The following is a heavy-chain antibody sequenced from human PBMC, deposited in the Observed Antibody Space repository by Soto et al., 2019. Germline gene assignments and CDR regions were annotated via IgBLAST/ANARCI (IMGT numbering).Heavy chain of an antibody. J-gene: IGHJ6*02. CDR3: ARVQLWRWLPDEGGMDV. D-gene: IGHD1-1*01. CDR2: ISSSGSTI. CDR1: GFTFSSYE. Sequence: EVQLVESGGGLVQPGGSLRLSCAASGFTFSSYEMNWVRQAPGKGLEWVSYISSSGSTIYYAESVKGRFTISRDNAKNSLYLQMNSLRAEDKAVYYCARVQLWRWLPDEGGMDVWGQGTTVTVSS. V-gene: IGHV3-48*03.